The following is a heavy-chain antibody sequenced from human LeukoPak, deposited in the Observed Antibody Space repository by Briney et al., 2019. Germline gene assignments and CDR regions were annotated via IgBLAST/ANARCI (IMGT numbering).Heavy chain of an antibody. CDR1: GFTFSNAW. D-gene: IGHD1-14*01. J-gene: IGHJ3*02. V-gene: IGHV3-15*01. CDR3: TTDSPAGAFDI. Sequence: GGSLRLSCAASGFTFSNAWMSWVRQAPGKGPEWVGRIKSKTDGGTTDYAAPVKGRFTISRDDSKNTLYLQMNSLKTEDTAAYYCTTDSPAGAFDIWGQGTMVTVSS. CDR2: IKSKTDGGTT.